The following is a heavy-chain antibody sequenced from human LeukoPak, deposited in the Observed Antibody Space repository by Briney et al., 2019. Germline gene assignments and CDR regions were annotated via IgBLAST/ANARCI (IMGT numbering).Heavy chain of an antibody. CDR1: GFTFSDYY. J-gene: IGHJ4*02. D-gene: IGHD3-10*01. Sequence: PGGSLRLSCAASGFTFSDYYMSWVRQAPGKGLEWVSAISGSGGSTYYADSVKGRFTISRDNSKNTLYLQMNSLRAEDTAVYYCAKDLLLWFGEPVPDYWGQGTLVTVSS. CDR2: ISGSGGST. V-gene: IGHV3-23*01. CDR3: AKDLLLWFGEPVPDY.